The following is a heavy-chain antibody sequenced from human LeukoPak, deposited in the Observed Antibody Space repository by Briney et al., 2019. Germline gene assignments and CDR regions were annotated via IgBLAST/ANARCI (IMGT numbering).Heavy chain of an antibody. Sequence: ASVKVSCKASGYTFTNYYMHWVRQAPGQGLEWMGIINPSGGSTSYAQKFQGRVTKTRDTSTSTVYMELSSLRSEDTAVYYCARREYQGEYFDYWGQGTLVTLSS. J-gene: IGHJ4*02. V-gene: IGHV1-46*01. D-gene: IGHD3-10*01. CDR2: INPSGGST. CDR3: ARREYQGEYFDY. CDR1: GYTFTNYY.